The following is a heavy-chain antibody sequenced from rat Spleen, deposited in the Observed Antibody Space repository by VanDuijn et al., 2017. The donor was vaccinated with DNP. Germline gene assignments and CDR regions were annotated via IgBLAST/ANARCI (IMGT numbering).Heavy chain of an antibody. CDR2: INPDGGTT. Sequence: EVQLVESGGDLVQPGRSLKLSCVASGFTFSNYWMTWIRQVPGRGLEWVASINPDGGTTYYPDSVKGRFTISRDNAENTVYLQMNSLRSEDTATYYCAKVRTTGIPGFAYWGQGTLVTVSS. J-gene: IGHJ3*01. CDR1: GFTFSNYW. D-gene: IGHD1-9*01. V-gene: IGHV5-58*01. CDR3: AKVRTTGIPGFAY.